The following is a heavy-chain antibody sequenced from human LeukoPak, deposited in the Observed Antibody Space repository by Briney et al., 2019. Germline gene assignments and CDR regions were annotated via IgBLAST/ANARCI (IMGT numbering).Heavy chain of an antibody. CDR3: TRMTTGHDY. D-gene: IGHD4-17*01. Sequence: SETLSLTCAVSGVSFDDYYWSWVRQPPGKGLEWIGEISHSGYTNDSPSLKSRVTMSIDTSRKQFSLNLRSVTVADTAVYYCTRMTTGHDYWGQGTLVTVSS. CDR2: ISHSGYT. J-gene: IGHJ4*02. V-gene: IGHV4-34*01. CDR1: GVSFDDYY.